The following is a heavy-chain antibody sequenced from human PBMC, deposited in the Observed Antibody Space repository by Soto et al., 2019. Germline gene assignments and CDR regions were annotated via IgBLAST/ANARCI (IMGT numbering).Heavy chain of an antibody. D-gene: IGHD4-4*01. V-gene: IGHV3-30*03. CDR2: ILHDGSAE. Sequence: QVQLVESGGGVVQPGRSLRLSCAASGFTFTSYGMHWVRQAPGKGLEWMAIILHDGSAEYDADSVKGRFTISRDNSKNTLYQQMNSLIEEDTAVYYCARSRDGYSFYFYYGMDGWGQGTTVTVYS. J-gene: IGHJ6*02. CDR3: ARSRDGYSFYFYYGMDG. CDR1: GFTFTSYG.